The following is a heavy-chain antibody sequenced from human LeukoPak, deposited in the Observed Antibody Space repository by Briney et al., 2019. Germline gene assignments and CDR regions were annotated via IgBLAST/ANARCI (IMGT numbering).Heavy chain of an antibody. V-gene: IGHV1-69*01. CDR1: GGTFSSYA. D-gene: IGHD6-13*01. Sequence: ASVKVSCKASGGTFSSYAISWVRQAPGQGLEWMGGIIPIFGTANYAQKFQGRVTITADESTSTAYMELSSLRSEDTAVYYCARDRGRVSSSWQQGWSDPWGQGTLVTVSS. J-gene: IGHJ5*02. CDR3: ARDRGRVSSSWQQGWSDP. CDR2: IIPIFGTA.